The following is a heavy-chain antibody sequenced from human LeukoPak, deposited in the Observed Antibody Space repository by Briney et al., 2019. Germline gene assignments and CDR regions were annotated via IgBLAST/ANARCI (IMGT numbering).Heavy chain of an antibody. V-gene: IGHV3-53*01. J-gene: IGHJ4*02. CDR3: ARDGTGDRWGNFDY. CDR1: GFTVRSNY. CDR2: IYSGGST. D-gene: IGHD7-27*01. Sequence: QSGGSLRLCCAASGFTVRSNYMSWVRQAPGKGLEWVSVIYSGGSTYYADSVKGRFTISRDNSKNTLYLQMNSLRAEDTAVYYCARDGTGDRWGNFDYWGQGTLVTVSS.